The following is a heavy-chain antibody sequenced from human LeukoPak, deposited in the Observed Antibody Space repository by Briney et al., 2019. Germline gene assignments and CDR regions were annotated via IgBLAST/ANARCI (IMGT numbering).Heavy chain of an antibody. CDR1: GYTFTGYY. CDR3: ANGKYSYGFDY. J-gene: IGHJ4*02. V-gene: IGHV1-2*02. CDR2: IYPNTGGT. D-gene: IGHD5-18*01. Sequence: ASVKVSCKASGYTFTGYYMHWVRQSPGQGLEWMGWIYPNTGGTYYAQKFQGRVTMTRDTSISTAYMELSRLRSDDTAVYYCANGKYSYGFDYWGQGTLVTVSS.